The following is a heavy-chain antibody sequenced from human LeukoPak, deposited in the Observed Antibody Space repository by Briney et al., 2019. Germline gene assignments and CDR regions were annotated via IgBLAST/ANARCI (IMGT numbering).Heavy chain of an antibody. J-gene: IGHJ4*02. CDR2: IYHSGST. D-gene: IGHD4-17*01. CDR3: ARDRSTTVTTGAFDY. V-gene: IGHV4-38-2*02. CDR1: GYSISSGYY. Sequence: PSETLSLTCTVSGYSISSGYYWGWIRQPPGKGLECIGSIYHSGSTYYNPSLESRVTISVDTSKNQFSLKLSSVTAADTAVYYCARDRSTTVTTGAFDYWGQGTLVTVSS.